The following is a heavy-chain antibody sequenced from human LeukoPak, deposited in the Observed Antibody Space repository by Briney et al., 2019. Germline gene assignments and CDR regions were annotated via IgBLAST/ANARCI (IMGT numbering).Heavy chain of an antibody. CDR3: ARVGGVVVITNFDY. J-gene: IGHJ4*02. CDR2: ISSSSSYI. Sequence: GGSLRLSCAASGFTFSSYSMNWVRQAPGKGLEWVSSISSSSSYIYYADSVKGRFTISRDNAKDSLYLQMNSLRAEDTAVYYCARVGGVVVITNFDYWGQGTLVTVSS. CDR1: GFTFSSYS. D-gene: IGHD3-22*01. V-gene: IGHV3-21*01.